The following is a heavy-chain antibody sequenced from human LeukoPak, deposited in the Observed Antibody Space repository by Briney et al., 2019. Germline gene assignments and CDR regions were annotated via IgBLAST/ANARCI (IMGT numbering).Heavy chain of an antibody. V-gene: IGHV3-21*01. J-gene: IGHJ6*02. D-gene: IGHD3-16*01. Sequence: GGSLRLSCAASGFTFSSYSMNWVRQAPGKGLEWVSSISSSSSYIYYADSVKGRFTISRDNAKNSLYLQMNSLRAEDTAVYYCARFWGWETLYYYYGMDVWGQGTTVTVSS. CDR2: ISSSSSYI. CDR1: GFTFSSYS. CDR3: ARFWGWETLYYYYGMDV.